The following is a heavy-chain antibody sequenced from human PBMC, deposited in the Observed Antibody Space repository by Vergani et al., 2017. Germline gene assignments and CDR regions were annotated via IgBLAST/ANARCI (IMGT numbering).Heavy chain of an antibody. D-gene: IGHD2-2*01. V-gene: IGHV3-30*04. CDR2: ISYHGSNK. Sequence: QVQLVESGGGVVQPGRSLRLSCAASGFTFNNYAMHWVRQAPGKGLELVAVISYHGSNKYYADSVKGRFTISRDNSKNTLYLQMNSLRAEDTAVYYCASGAPAGLLSLFDYWGQGTLVTVSS. CDR3: ASGAPAGLLSLFDY. CDR1: GFTFNNYA. J-gene: IGHJ4*02.